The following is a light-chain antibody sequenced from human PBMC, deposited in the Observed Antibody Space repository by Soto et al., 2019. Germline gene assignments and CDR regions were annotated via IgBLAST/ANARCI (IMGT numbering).Light chain of an antibody. CDR1: QSVSSSY. CDR3: QQYGSSPWT. V-gene: IGKV3-20*01. Sequence: EIVLTQSPGTLSLSPGERATLPSRASQSVSSSYLAWYQQKPGQAPRLLIYGASSRATGIPDRFSGSGSETDFTLTISRLEPEDFAVYYCQQYGSSPWTFGQGTKVDVK. J-gene: IGKJ1*01. CDR2: GAS.